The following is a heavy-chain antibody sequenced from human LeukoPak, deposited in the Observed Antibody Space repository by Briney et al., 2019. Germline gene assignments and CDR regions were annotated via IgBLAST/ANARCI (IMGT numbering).Heavy chain of an antibody. V-gene: IGHV3-53*01. J-gene: IGHJ4*02. D-gene: IGHD5-24*01. CDR1: GFDFNDYA. CDR3: AREKTGSDGYNHGFDY. Sequence: TGGSLRLSCAASGFDFNDYAMHWVRRAPGKGLEWVSVIYSGGTTKYADSVRGRFSISRDNSKNTLHLQMNSLRADDTAVYYCAREKTGSDGYNHGFDYWGQGALVTVSS. CDR2: IYSGGTT.